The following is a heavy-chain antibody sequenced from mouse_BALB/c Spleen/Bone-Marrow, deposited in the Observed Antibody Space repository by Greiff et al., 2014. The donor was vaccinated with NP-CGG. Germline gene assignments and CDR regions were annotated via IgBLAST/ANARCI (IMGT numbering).Heavy chain of an antibody. CDR3: ARGYSTPPRYAMDY. J-gene: IGHJ4*01. Sequence: VQVVESGPGLAAPSQSLSITCTISGFSLTSYGVHWVRQSPGQGLEWLVVIGSNGTTNYNSALIFRVSNTKDKSKSQVFIEMTSHQADDNAMYFSARGYSTPPRYAMDYWGQGTPVTVSS. V-gene: IGHV2-6-1*01. D-gene: IGHD2-5*01. CDR1: GFSLTSYG. CDR2: IGSNGTT.